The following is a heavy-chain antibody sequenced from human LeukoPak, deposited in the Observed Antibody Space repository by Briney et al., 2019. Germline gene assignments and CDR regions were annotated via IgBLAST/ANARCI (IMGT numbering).Heavy chain of an antibody. J-gene: IGHJ4*02. V-gene: IGHV3-53*01. D-gene: IGHD2-21*02. CDR3: AGGDGSDY. CDR1: GFIVSSSY. Sequence: PGSSLIRYSTASGFIVSSSYMSWVGQDTGKGLEWVSVIYSSGSTYYADSVKGRFTISRDNSKNTLYLQMNSLRAEDTAVYYCAGGDGSDYWGQGTLVTVSS. CDR2: IYSSGST.